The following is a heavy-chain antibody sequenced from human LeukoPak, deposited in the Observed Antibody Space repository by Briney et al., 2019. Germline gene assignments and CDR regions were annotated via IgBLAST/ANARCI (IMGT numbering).Heavy chain of an antibody. V-gene: IGHV3-23*01. CDR2: ISGSGGST. J-gene: IGHJ4*02. D-gene: IGHD1-7*01. CDR1: GFTFSNYG. CDR3: AKGYNWNYPALDY. Sequence: GGSLRLSCAASGFTFSNYGMSWVRQAPGKGLEWVSDISGSGGSTYYADSVKGRFTISRDNSKNTLYLQMNSLRAEDTAVYYCAKGYNWNYPALDYWGQGTLVTVSS.